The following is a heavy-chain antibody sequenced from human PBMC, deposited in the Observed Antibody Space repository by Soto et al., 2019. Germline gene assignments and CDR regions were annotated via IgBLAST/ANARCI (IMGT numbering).Heavy chain of an antibody. D-gene: IGHD2-2*01. CDR3: ARTLVPDVPATAIYGTVYYFDY. CDR1: GFSLSTSGMC. V-gene: IGHV2-70*01. J-gene: IGHJ4*02. CDR2: IDWDDDK. Sequence: SGPTLVNPTQTLTLTCTFSGFSLSTSGMCVSWIRQPPGKALEWLALIDWDDDKYYSTSLKTRLTISKDTSKNQVVLTMTNMDPVDTATYYCARTLVPDVPATAIYGTVYYFDYWGQGPLVTVSS.